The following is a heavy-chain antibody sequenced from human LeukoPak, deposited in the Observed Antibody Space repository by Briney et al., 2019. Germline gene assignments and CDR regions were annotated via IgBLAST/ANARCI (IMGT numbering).Heavy chain of an antibody. CDR3: ARLSSSSWRTYFDY. CDR2: IKQDGSEK. D-gene: IGHD6-13*01. V-gene: IGHV3-7*01. CDR1: GFTFSSYW. Sequence: GGSLRLSYAASGFTFSSYWMSWVRQAPGKGLEWVANIKQDGSEKYYVDSVKGRLTLSRDNAKNSLYLQMNSLGAEDTAVYSCARLSSSSWRTYFDYWGQGTLVTVSS. J-gene: IGHJ4*02.